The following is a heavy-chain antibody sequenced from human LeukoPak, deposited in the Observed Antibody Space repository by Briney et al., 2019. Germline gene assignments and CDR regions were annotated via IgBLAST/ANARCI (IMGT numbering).Heavy chain of an antibody. CDR3: ARQSPYGGYEFGY. CDR2: IYPGDSDT. J-gene: IGHJ4*02. D-gene: IGHD5-12*01. Sequence: GESLKISCKGSGYSFTSYWIGXVRQMPGKGLEWMGIIYPGDSDTRYSPSFQGQVTISAVKSISTAYLQWSSLKASDTAMYYCARQSPYGGYEFGYWGQGTLVTVSS. V-gene: IGHV5-51*01. CDR1: GYSFTSYW.